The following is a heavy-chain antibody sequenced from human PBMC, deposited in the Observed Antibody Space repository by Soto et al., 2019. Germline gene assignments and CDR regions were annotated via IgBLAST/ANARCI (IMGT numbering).Heavy chain of an antibody. CDR2: TRNKANSYTT. CDR3: ARVRNWNYYYYGMDV. D-gene: IGHD1-20*01. Sequence: XGSLKLSCAASGFTFSDHYMDWVRQAPGKGLEWVGRTRNKANSYTTEYAASVKGRFTISRDDSKNSPYLQMNSLKTEDTAVYYCARVRNWNYYYYGMDVWGQGTTVTVSS. J-gene: IGHJ6*02. V-gene: IGHV3-72*01. CDR1: GFTFSDHY.